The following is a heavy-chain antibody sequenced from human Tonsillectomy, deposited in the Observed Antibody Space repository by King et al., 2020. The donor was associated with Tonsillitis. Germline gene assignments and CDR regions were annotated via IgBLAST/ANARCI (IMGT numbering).Heavy chain of an antibody. J-gene: IGHJ6*02. CDR3: ARGSYYGSGSYNGMDV. CDR2: IYYSGST. Sequence: QLQESGPGLVKPSETLSLTCTVSGGSVSSGSYYWSWIRQPPGKGLEWIGYIYYSGSTNYNPSLKSRVTISVDTSKNQFSLKLSSVTAADTAVYYCARGSYYGSGSYNGMDVWGQGTTVTVSS. V-gene: IGHV4-61*01. D-gene: IGHD3-10*01. CDR1: GGSVSSGSYY.